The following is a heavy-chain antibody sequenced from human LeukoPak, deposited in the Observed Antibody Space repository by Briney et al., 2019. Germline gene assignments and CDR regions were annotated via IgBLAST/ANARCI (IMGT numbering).Heavy chain of an antibody. V-gene: IGHV4-34*01. CDR1: GGSFSGYY. D-gene: IGHD3-22*01. CDR3: ARESSGYYSDH. Sequence: PWETLSLTCAVRGGSFSGYYWSWIRQPPGKGLEWIGEINHSGSTNYNPSLKSRVTISVDTSKNQFSLKLSSVTAADTAVYYCARESSGYYSDHWGQGTLVTVSS. CDR2: INHSGST. J-gene: IGHJ4*02.